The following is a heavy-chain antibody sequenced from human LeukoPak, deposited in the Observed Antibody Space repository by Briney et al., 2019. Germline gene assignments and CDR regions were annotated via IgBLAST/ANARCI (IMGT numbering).Heavy chain of an antibody. CDR3: ARHEYTTGWYEDY. CDR1: GYSFGSYW. J-gene: IGHJ4*02. D-gene: IGHD6-19*01. CDR2: IYPYDSDT. V-gene: IGHV5-51*01. Sequence: GESLKISCKASGYSFGSYWIGWVRQMPGKGLEWIGVIYPYDSDTRYSPSFQGQVTISVDKSISTAYLQWSRLTASDSAMYYCARHEYTTGWYEDYWGQGTRVTVSS.